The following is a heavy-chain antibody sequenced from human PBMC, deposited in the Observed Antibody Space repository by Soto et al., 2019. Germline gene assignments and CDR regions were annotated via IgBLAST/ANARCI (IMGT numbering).Heavy chain of an antibody. CDR3: ARQLVYCSSTSCSNVFDY. CDR2: IIPSLGIA. V-gene: IGHV1-69*02. J-gene: IGHJ4*02. D-gene: IGHD2-2*01. Sequence: QVQLVQSGAEVKKPGSSVTVSCKASGGTFSSYTISWVRQAPGQGLEWMGRIIPSLGIANYAQKFQGRVTITADKSTSTAYMELSSLRSEDTAVYYCARQLVYCSSTSCSNVFDYWGQGTLVTVSS. CDR1: GGTFSSYT.